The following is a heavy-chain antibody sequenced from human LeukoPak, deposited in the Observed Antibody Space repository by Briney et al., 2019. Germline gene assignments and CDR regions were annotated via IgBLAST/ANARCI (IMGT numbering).Heavy chain of an antibody. D-gene: IGHD5-12*01. J-gene: IGHJ4*02. V-gene: IGHV4-39*01. CDR3: ARCGYSGYDLVY. CDR2: IYYSGST. CDR1: GGSISSSSYY. Sequence: PSGTLSLTCTVSGGSISSSSYYWGWIRQPPGKGLEWIGSIYYSGSTYYNPSLKSRVTISVDTSKNQFSLKLSSVTAADTAVYYCARCGYSGYDLVYWGQGTLVTVSS.